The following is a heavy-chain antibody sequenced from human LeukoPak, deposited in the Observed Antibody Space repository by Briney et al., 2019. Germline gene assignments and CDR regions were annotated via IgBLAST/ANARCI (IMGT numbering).Heavy chain of an antibody. CDR3: ASRHYDFWSGYLDDAFDI. D-gene: IGHD3-3*01. J-gene: IGHJ3*02. CDR2: INTDGGST. V-gene: IGHV3-74*01. CDR1: GFTFGSYW. Sequence: GGSLRLSCAASGFTFGSYWMHWVRQAPGKGLVWVSRINTDGGSTAYADSVKGRFTISRDNAKNTLYLQMNSLRAEDTAVYYCASRHYDFWSGYLDDAFDIWGQGTMVTISS.